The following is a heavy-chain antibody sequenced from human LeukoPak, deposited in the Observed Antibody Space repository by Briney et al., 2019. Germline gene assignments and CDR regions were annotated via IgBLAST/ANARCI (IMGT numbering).Heavy chain of an antibody. CDR3: VKVGDILTGYDPYFDY. D-gene: IGHD3-9*01. V-gene: IGHV3-64D*06. CDR1: GFTFSSYA. Sequence: GGSLRLSCSASGFTFSSYAVHWVRQAPGKGLEYVSAISSNGGSTYYADSVKGRFTISRDNSKNTLYLQMSSLRAEDTAVYYCVKVGDILTGYDPYFDYWGQGTLVIVSS. J-gene: IGHJ4*02. CDR2: ISSNGGST.